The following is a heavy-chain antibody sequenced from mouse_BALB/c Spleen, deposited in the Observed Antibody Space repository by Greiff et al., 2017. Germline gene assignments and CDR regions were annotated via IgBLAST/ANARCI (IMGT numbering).Heavy chain of an antibody. CDR2: IWTGGGT. D-gene: IGHD2-3*01. Sequence: QVQLKESGPGLVAPSQSLSITCTVSGFSLTSYDISWIRQPPGKGLEWLGVIWTGGGTNYNSAFMSRLSISKDNSKSQVFLKMNSLQTDDTAIYYCVRDQGYYNFDYWGQGTTLTVSS. J-gene: IGHJ2*01. V-gene: IGHV2-9-2*01. CDR1: GFSLTSYD. CDR3: VRDQGYYNFDY.